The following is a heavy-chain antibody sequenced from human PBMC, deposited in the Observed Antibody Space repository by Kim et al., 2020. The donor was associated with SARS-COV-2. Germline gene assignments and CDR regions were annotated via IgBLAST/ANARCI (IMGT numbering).Heavy chain of an antibody. Sequence: SVKVSCKASGGTFSSYAISWVRQAPGQGLEWMGRIIPILGIANYAQKFQGRVTITADKSTSTAYMELSSLRSEDTAVYYCARTPTQYQREYYYYMDVWGKGTTVTVSS. V-gene: IGHV1-69*04. CDR3: ARTPTQYQREYYYYMDV. CDR2: IIPILGIA. J-gene: IGHJ6*03. D-gene: IGHD2-2*01. CDR1: GGTFSSYA.